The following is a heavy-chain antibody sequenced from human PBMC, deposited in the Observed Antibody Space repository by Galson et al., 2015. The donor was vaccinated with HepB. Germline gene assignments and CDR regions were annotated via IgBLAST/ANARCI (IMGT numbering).Heavy chain of an antibody. J-gene: IGHJ5*02. CDR1: GFTFSNAW. Sequence: SLRLSCAASGFTFSNAWMNWVRQAPGKGLEWVGRIKSKTDGGTTDYAAPVKGRFTISRDDSKNTLYLQMNSLKASDTAMYYCARLGSGSGSYYIGWFDPWGQGTLVTVSS. CDR2: IKSKTDGGTT. D-gene: IGHD3-10*01. V-gene: IGHV3-15*07. CDR3: ARLGSGSGSYYIGWFDP.